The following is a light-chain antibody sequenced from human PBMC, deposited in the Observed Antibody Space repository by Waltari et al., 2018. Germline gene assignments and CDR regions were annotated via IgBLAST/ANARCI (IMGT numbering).Light chain of an antibody. CDR1: HAISNY. CDR3: QHYYNYPIT. CDR2: AAS. Sequence: AIRMTQSPSSFSASTGDTITMTCRASHAISNYLVWYQQKPGRAPNLLIYAASTLQDGVPSRFSGSGSGTDFTLTISYLQSEDFATYYCQHYYNYPITFGGGTKVEIK. J-gene: IGKJ4*01. V-gene: IGKV1-8*01.